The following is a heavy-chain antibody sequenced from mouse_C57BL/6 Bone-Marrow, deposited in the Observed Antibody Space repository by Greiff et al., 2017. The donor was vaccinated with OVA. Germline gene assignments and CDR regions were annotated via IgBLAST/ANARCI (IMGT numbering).Heavy chain of an antibody. J-gene: IGHJ1*03. V-gene: IGHV3-6*01. CDR1: GYSITSGYY. D-gene: IGHD2-5*01. CDR3: ARGSLYSNWYFDV. CDR2: ISYDGSN. Sequence: EVKLMESGPGLVKPSQSLSLTCSVTGYSITSGYYWNWIRQFPGNKLEWMGYISYDGSNNYNPSLKNRISITRDTSKNQFFLKLNSVTTEDTATYYCARGSLYSNWYFDVWGTGTTVTVSS.